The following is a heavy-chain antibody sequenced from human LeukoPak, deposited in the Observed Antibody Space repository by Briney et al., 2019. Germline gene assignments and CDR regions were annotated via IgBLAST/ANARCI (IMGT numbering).Heavy chain of an antibody. CDR2: IYTSGST. D-gene: IGHD2-2*01. CDR3: ARTTEGYCSSTRCYGFSYYYYMDV. CDR1: GGSISSGSYY. J-gene: IGHJ6*03. V-gene: IGHV4-61*02. Sequence: PSETLSLTCTVSGGSISSGSYYWSWIRQPAGKGLEWIGRIYTSGSTNYNPSLKSRVTISVDMSKNQFSLKLSSVTAADTAVYYCARTTEGYCSSTRCYGFSYYYYMDVWGKGTTVTISS.